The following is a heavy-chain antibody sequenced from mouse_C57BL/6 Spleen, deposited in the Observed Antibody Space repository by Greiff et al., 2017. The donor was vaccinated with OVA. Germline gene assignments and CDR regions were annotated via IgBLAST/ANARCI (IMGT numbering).Heavy chain of an antibody. D-gene: IGHD1-1*01. Sequence: VQLQQSGPGLVQPSQSLSITCTVSGFSLTSYGVHWVRQSPGKGLEWLGVIWSGVSTDYNAAFISRLSISKDNSKSQVFFKMNSLQADDTAIYYCARKCDYYGSNAMDYWGQGTSVTVSS. CDR3: ARKCDYYGSNAMDY. J-gene: IGHJ4*01. CDR1: GFSLTSYG. CDR2: IWSGVST. V-gene: IGHV2-2*01.